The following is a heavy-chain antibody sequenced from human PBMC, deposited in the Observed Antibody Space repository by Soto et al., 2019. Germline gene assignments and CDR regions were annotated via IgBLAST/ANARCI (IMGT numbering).Heavy chain of an antibody. Sequence: GGSLRLSCAASGFTFSSYAMSWVHQAPGKGLEWVSAISGSGGSTYYADSVKGRFTISRDNSKNTLYLQMNSLGAEDTAVYYCAKDELWFGELSPNYYYMDVWGKGTTVTGSS. CDR1: GFTFSSYA. J-gene: IGHJ6*03. CDR2: ISGSGGST. CDR3: AKDELWFGELSPNYYYMDV. V-gene: IGHV3-23*01. D-gene: IGHD3-10*01.